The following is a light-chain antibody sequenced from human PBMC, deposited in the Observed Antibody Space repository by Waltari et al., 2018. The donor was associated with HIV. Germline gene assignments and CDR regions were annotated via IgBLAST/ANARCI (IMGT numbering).Light chain of an antibody. CDR2: AAS. CDR1: QGISNS. CDR3: QQYYSTPWT. Sequence: DFQLTQSPSSLSASAGERLTITCRASQGISNSLAWYQQKPGKAPKLLLYAASRLESGVPSRFSGSGSGTDYTLTISSLQPEDFATYYCQQYYSTPWTFGQGTKVEIK. J-gene: IGKJ1*01. V-gene: IGKV1-NL1*01.